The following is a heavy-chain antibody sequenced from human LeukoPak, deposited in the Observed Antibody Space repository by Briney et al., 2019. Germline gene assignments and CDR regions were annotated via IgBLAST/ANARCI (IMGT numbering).Heavy chain of an antibody. D-gene: IGHD3-10*01. CDR2: IIPILGIA. Sequence: SVKVSCKASGGSFSSYTISWVRQAPGQGLEWMGRIIPILGIANYAKKFQGRVTITADKSTSTAYMELSSLRSEDTAVYHCARDGYETYYYGSGSYSNWFDPWGQGTLVSVSS. CDR3: ARDGYETYYYGSGSYSNWFDP. CDR1: GGSFSSYT. V-gene: IGHV1-69*04. J-gene: IGHJ5*02.